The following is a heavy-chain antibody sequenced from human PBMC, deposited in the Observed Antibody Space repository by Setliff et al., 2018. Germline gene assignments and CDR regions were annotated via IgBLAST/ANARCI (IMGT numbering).Heavy chain of an antibody. CDR2: VSGGGDYT. J-gene: IGHJ6*03. CDR1: GFIFKNHA. CDR3: ARETTMTYYFYYMDV. D-gene: IGHD4-17*01. Sequence: PSETLSLSCEASGFIFKNHALTWVRQVPGKGLEWVSAVSGGGDYTYYADSVKGRFTISRDNSKNTVYLHIKSSVTAADTAVYYCARETTMTYYFYYMDVWGKGTTVTVS. V-gene: IGHV3-23*01.